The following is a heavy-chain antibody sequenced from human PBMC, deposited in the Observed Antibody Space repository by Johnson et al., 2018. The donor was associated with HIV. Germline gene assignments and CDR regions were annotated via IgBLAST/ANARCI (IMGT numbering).Heavy chain of an antibody. CDR3: AKDLVVVTARGAFDI. CDR2: ISYDGSYK. CDR1: GFTFSNHA. D-gene: IGHD2-21*02. Sequence: QVQLVESGGGVVQPGRSLRLSCAASGFTFSNHALHWVRQAPGKGLEWVASISYDGSYKYYADSVKGRFTISRDNSKNTLYLQMNSLRAEDTAVYYCAKDLVVVTARGAFDIWGQGTMVTVSS. V-gene: IGHV3-30*04. J-gene: IGHJ3*02.